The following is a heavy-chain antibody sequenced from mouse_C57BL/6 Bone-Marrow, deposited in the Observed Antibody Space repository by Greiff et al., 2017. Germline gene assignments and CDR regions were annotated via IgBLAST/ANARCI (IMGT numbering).Heavy chain of an antibody. J-gene: IGHJ2*01. CDR2: IYPRSGNT. CDR3: ARWNYYGSSYGY. Sequence: VKLVESGAELARPGASVKLSCKASGYTFTSYGISWVKQRTGQGLEWIGEIYPRSGNTYYNEKFKGKATLTADKSSSTAYMELRSLTSEDSAVYFCARWNYYGSSYGYWGQGTTRTVSS. CDR1: GYTFTSYG. V-gene: IGHV1-81*01. D-gene: IGHD1-1*01.